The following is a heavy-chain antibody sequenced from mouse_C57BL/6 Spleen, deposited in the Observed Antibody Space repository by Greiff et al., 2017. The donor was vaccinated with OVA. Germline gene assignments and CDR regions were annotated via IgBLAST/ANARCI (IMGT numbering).Heavy chain of an antibody. V-gene: IGHV2-5*01. J-gene: IGHJ1*03. Sequence: VKLQEPGPGLVQPSQSLSITCTVSGFSLTSYGVHWVRQSPGKGLEWLGVIWSGGSTDYNAAFMSRLSMTKDNSTSQVFLKMSRRQADDTAVYYCARPSQGGRYIEVWGTGATVTVSS. CDR3: ARPSQGGRYIEV. CDR1: GFSLTSYG. CDR2: IWSGGST. D-gene: IGHD3-3*01.